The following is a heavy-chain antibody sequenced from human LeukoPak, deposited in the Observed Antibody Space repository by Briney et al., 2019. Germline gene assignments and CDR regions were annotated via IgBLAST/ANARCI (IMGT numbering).Heavy chain of an antibody. D-gene: IGHD3-9*01. J-gene: IGHJ6*02. V-gene: IGHV4-34*01. CDR3: ATTPLRYFDWRSPQINYYGMDV. CDR1: GGSISSYY. CDR2: INHSGST. Sequence: SETLSLTCTVSGGSISSYYWSWIRQPPGKGLEWIGEINHSGSTNYNPSLKSRVTISVDTSKNQFSLKLSSVTAADTAVYYCATTPLRYFDWRSPQINYYGMDVWGQGTTVTVSS.